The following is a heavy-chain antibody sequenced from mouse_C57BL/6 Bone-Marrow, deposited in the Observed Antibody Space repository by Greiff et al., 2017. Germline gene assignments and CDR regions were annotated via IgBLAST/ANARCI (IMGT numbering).Heavy chain of an antibody. D-gene: IGHD2-3*01. J-gene: IGHJ1*03. CDR1: GSTFTSYW. Sequence: QVQLQQPGAELVMPGASVKLSCKASGSTFTSYWMHWVKQRPGQGLEWIGEIAPSASYTNYNHKFKGKSTLTVDNSSSTAYMQLSSLTSEDSAVYYCARSFDGYWYFDVWGTGTTVTVSS. V-gene: IGHV1-69*01. CDR2: IAPSASYT. CDR3: ARSFDGYWYFDV.